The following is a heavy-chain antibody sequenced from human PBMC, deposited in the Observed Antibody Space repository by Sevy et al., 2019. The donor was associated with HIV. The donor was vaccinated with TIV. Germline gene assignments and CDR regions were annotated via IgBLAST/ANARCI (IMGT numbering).Heavy chain of an antibody. CDR1: GDSINTYY. J-gene: IGHJ4*02. CDR2: VSHSGNT. D-gene: IGHD2-2*01. V-gene: IGHV4-59*08. CDR3: ARLRWDLVVVPGATPGCYFDY. Sequence: TLSLTCTVSGDSINTYYWSWIRQPPGKGLEWIGYVSHSGNTNYNPSLKSRVSMSLDTSRNQFSLKVKSVTAADTAVYYCARLRWDLVVVPGATPGCYFDYWGQGTLVTVSS.